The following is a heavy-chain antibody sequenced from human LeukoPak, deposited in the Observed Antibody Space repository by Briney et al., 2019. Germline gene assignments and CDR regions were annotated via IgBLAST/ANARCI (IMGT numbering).Heavy chain of an antibody. CDR3: ARDGDYDRYFDI. Sequence: SETLSLTCTVSGGSISSGDYYCSWIRQPPGEGLEWIGYIYYSGSTYYNPSLKSRVTISVDTSKNQFSLKLSSVTAADTAVYYCARDGDYDRYFDIWGQGTMVTVSS. CDR2: IYYSGST. V-gene: IGHV4-30-4*08. CDR1: GGSISSGDYY. J-gene: IGHJ3*02. D-gene: IGHD3-22*01.